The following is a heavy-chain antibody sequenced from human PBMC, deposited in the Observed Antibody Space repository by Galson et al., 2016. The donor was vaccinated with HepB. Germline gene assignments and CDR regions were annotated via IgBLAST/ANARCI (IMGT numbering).Heavy chain of an antibody. Sequence: SLRLSCAASGFTFDDYAMHWVRQAPGKGLEWVSGISWNSGSVGYADSVKGRFAISRDNAKNSLYLQMNSLRAEDTALYYCTKDIGYVLRSSWFDYWGQGTRVTVSS. CDR1: GFTFDDYA. CDR3: TKDIGYVLRSSWFDY. V-gene: IGHV3-9*01. D-gene: IGHD6-13*01. CDR2: ISWNSGSV. J-gene: IGHJ4*02.